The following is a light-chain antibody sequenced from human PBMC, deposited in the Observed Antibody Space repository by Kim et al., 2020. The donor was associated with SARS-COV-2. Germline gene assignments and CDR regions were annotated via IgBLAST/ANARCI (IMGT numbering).Light chain of an antibody. J-gene: IGLJ1*01. Sequence: GQSDTISCTGTSSDVGAYDYVSWYQQYPGKAPKLMLCDVTKRPSGVSVRFSGSKSGNTASLTISGLQAEDEADYYCSSYTTSSTYVFGTGTKVTVL. V-gene: IGLV2-14*01. CDR2: DVT. CDR1: SSDVGAYDY. CDR3: SSYTTSSTYV.